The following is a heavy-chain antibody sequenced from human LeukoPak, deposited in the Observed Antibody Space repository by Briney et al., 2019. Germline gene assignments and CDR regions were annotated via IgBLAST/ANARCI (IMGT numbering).Heavy chain of an antibody. CDR1: GFTFSSYG. J-gene: IGHJ3*01. CDR2: ISASGSRT. CDR3: AKRPTRQRPFDL. V-gene: IGHV3-23*01. Sequence: SGGSLRLSCAASGFTFSSYGITWVRQAPGKGLEWVSTISASGSRTYYADSVKGRFTISRDSSKNTLYLLMNSLRVEDTAVYYCAKRPTRQRPFDLWGQGTMVTVSS. D-gene: IGHD5-12*01.